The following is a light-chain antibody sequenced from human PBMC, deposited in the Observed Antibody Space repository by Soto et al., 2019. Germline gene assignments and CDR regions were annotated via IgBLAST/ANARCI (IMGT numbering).Light chain of an antibody. J-gene: IGLJ2*01. V-gene: IGLV9-49*01. CDR3: GADHGRGSNLEV. CDR1: SGYSNYK. Sequence: QAVVTQPPSASASLGASVTLTCTLSSGYSNYKVDWYQQRPGKGPRFVMRVGTGGIVGSKGDGIPDRFSVLGSGLNRYLTIKNIQEEDESDYHCGADHGRGSNLEVFGGGTKLTVL. CDR2: VGTGGIVG.